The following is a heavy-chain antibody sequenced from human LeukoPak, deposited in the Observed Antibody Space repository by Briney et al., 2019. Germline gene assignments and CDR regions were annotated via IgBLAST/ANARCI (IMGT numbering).Heavy chain of an antibody. J-gene: IGHJ3*02. Sequence: SETLSLTCAAYGGSFSGYYWSWTRQPPGKGLEWIGEINHSGSTNYNPSLKSRVTISVDTSKNQFSLKLSSVTAADTAVYYCARGNIVATIGRAFDIWGQGTMVTVSS. CDR1: GGSFSGYY. V-gene: IGHV4-34*01. CDR3: ARGNIVATIGRAFDI. D-gene: IGHD5-12*01. CDR2: INHSGST.